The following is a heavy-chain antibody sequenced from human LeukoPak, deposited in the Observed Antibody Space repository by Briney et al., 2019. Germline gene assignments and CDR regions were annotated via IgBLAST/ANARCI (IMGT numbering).Heavy chain of an antibody. CDR3: AKDREWDDYAEYDY. J-gene: IGHJ4*02. Sequence: GGSLRLACAASGLTVISYAMSWVREAPRKGLWRVSVISGRGGSTYYADSVKGRFTISRDNSKNTLYLQMNSLRADDTAVYYCAKDREWDDYAEYDYWGQGTLVTVSS. D-gene: IGHD4-17*01. CDR2: ISGRGGST. V-gene: IGHV3-23*01. CDR1: GLTVISYA.